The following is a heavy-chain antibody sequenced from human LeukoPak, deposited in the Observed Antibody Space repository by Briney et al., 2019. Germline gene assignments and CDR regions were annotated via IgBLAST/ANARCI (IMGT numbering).Heavy chain of an antibody. V-gene: IGHV1-2*02. CDR1: GYTFTGYY. D-gene: IGHD5-18*01. CDR2: INPNSGGT. J-gene: IGHJ4*02. Sequence: ASVKVSCKASGYTFTGYYMHWVRQAPGQGLEWMGWINPNSGGTNYAQKFQGRATMTRDTSISTAYMELSRLRSDDTAVYYCARVGGLEYSYGFWGQGTLVTVSS. CDR3: ARVGGLEYSYGF.